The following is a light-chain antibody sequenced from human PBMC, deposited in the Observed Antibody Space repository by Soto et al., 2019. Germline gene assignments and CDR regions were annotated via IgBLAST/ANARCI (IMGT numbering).Light chain of an antibody. J-gene: IGKJ4*01. Sequence: ENLLTQSPGTLSLSPGERVTLSCRASQSVSSNYIAWYQQKPGQAPRLLIDGASSRVNGIPDRFRGSGFGTDFTLSISRLEPEDSAVYYCQQYGSSPFIFGGGTRV. CDR2: GAS. CDR3: QQYGSSPFI. V-gene: IGKV3-20*01. CDR1: QSVSSNY.